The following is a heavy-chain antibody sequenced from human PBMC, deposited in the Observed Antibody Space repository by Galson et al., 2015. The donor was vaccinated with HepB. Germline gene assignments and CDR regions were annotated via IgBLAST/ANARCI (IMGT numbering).Heavy chain of an antibody. Sequence: LRLSCAASGFTFGDYAMSWFRQAPGKGLEWVGRIKSKTDGGTTDYAAPVKGRFTISRDDSKNTLYLQMNSLKTEDTAVYYCTTDPDGGGYRSGGSCSGWFDPWGQGTLVTVSS. J-gene: IGHJ5*02. CDR1: GFTFGDYA. CDR3: TTDPDGGGYRSGGSCSGWFDP. CDR2: IKSKTDGGTT. D-gene: IGHD2-15*01. V-gene: IGHV3-15*01.